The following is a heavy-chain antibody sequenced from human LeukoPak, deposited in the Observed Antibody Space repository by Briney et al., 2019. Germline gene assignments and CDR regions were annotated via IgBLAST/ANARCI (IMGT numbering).Heavy chain of an antibody. CDR3: AREPAYGEGAIYYFDY. D-gene: IGHD1-26*01. CDR2: IYYSGST. V-gene: IGHV4-31*03. J-gene: IGHJ4*02. Sequence: SQTLSLTCTVSGGSISSGGYYWSWIRQHPGKGLEWIGYIYYSGSTYYNPCLKSRVTISVDTSKNQFSLKLSSVTAADTAVYYCAREPAYGEGAIYYFDYWGQGTLVTVSS. CDR1: GGSISSGGYY.